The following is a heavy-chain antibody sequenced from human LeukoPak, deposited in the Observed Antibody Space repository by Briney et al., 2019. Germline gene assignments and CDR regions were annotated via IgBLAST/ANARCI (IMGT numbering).Heavy chain of an antibody. CDR2: LWYGGSNK. V-gene: IGHV3-30*02. Sequence: GGSLRLSCAASGFTFSSYGMHWVRQAPGKGLEWVAVLWYGGSNKYYADSVKGRFTISRDNSKDTLYLQMNSLRAEDTAVYYCAKSGTPIGYWFDPWGQGTLVTVSS. CDR3: AKSGTPIGYWFDP. CDR1: GFTFSSYG. D-gene: IGHD1-14*01. J-gene: IGHJ5*02.